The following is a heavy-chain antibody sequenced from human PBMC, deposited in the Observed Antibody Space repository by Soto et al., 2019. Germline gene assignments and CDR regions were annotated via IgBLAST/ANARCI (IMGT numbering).Heavy chain of an antibody. J-gene: IGHJ5*02. Sequence: SESLSLPRTASGCSISSSSYYWGWIRQPPGKGLEWIGSIYYSGSTYYNPSLKSRVTISVDTSKNQFSLKLSSVTAADTAVYYCARQQEAGSYLVNWFDPWGQGTLVTVSS. V-gene: IGHV4-39*01. D-gene: IGHD1-26*01. CDR1: GCSISSSSYY. CDR2: IYYSGST. CDR3: ARQQEAGSYLVNWFDP.